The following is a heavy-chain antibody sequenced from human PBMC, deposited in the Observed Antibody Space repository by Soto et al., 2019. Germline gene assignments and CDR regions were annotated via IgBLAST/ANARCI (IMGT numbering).Heavy chain of an antibody. V-gene: IGHV3-23*01. D-gene: IGHD3-10*01. CDR2: ISGSGGST. J-gene: IGHJ6*02. Sequence: EVQLLESGGGLVQPGGSLRLSCAASGFTFSSYAMSWVRQAPGKGLEWVSAISGSGGSTYYADSVKGRFTISRDNSKNTLYLQMNSLRAEDTAVYYCANFEYGSGSWRNYYYYYGMDVWGQGTTVTVSS. CDR3: ANFEYGSGSWRNYYYYYGMDV. CDR1: GFTFSSYA.